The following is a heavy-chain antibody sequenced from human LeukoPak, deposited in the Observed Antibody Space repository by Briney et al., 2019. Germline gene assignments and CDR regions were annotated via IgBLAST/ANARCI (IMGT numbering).Heavy chain of an antibody. CDR2: MYNSGSA. CDR3: ARGIESYGDYDY. J-gene: IGHJ4*02. Sequence: TSETLSLTCTVSGGSISGSYWSWIRQPPGKGLEWIAYMYNSGSANYNPSLKSRVTISIDTSKNQFSLKLSSLTAADTAIYYCARGIESYGDYDYWGQGILVTVSS. D-gene: IGHD4-17*01. V-gene: IGHV4-59*01. CDR1: GGSISGSY.